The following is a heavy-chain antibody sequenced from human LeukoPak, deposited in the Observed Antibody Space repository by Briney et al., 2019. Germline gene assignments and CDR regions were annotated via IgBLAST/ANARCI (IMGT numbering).Heavy chain of an antibody. CDR2: TRGSGHTT. D-gene: IGHD4-17*01. Sequence: QPGGSLRLSCAAPGFTFSRHWMTWVRQAPGKGLEWVSSTRGSGHTTYYADSVQGRFTISRDNSKNTLFLQMNSLRAEDTAIYHCAKDPNGDYVGAFDMWGQGTMVTVSS. J-gene: IGHJ3*02. V-gene: IGHV3-23*01. CDR3: AKDPNGDYVGAFDM. CDR1: GFTFSRHW.